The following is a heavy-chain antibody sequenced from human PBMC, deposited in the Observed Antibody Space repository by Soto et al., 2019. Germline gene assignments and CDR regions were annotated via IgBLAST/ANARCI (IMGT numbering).Heavy chain of an antibody. D-gene: IGHD2-8*01. J-gene: IGHJ6*02. V-gene: IGHV5-51*01. CDR1: GYSFTSYW. CDR3: ARLMDRDRDYYYYGMDV. Sequence: GESLKISCKGSGYSFTSYWIGWVRQMPGKGLEWMGIIYPGDSDTRYSPSFQGQVTISADKSISTAYLQWSSLKASDTAMYYCARLMDRDRDYYYYGMDVWGQGTTVTVSS. CDR2: IYPGDSDT.